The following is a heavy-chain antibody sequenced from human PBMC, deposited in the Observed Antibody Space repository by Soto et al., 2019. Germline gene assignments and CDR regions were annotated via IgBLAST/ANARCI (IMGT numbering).Heavy chain of an antibody. CDR2: LGAADDP. CDR1: GFTLSAYD. J-gene: IGHJ6*02. CDR3: ARAYSGRLPRRADYYYAMDV. D-gene: IGHD2-15*01. Sequence: PGGSLRLSCAASGFTLSAYDMHWVRQAEGKGLEWVSALGAADDPYYLVSVKGRFTISRENAKNSLYLQMNNLRAGDTAVYYCARAYSGRLPRRADYYYAMDVWGQGTTVTASS. V-gene: IGHV3-13*05.